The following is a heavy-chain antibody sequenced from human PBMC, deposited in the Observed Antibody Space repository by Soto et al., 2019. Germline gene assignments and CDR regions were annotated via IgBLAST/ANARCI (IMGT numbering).Heavy chain of an antibody. J-gene: IGHJ2*01. Sequence: RAPGEALEHVSAISSNGGRTYYANSVKGRFTISRDNSKNTLCLQMGSLRTEDMAVYYCARVGGGGDCCSYWYIELWGRGTLVTVPQ. V-gene: IGHV3-64*01. D-gene: IGHD2-21*02. CDR3: ARVGGGGDCCSYWYIEL. CDR2: ISSNGGRT.